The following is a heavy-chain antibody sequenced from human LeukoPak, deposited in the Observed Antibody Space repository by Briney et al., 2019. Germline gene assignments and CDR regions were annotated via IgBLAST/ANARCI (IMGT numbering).Heavy chain of an antibody. CDR2: IYISGTT. J-gene: IGHJ4*02. D-gene: IGHD4-17*01. Sequence: SETLSLTCTISGASLSTYYWTWIRQPAGKGLEWIGRIYISGTTNYNPSLKSRVTMSVDTSKNQFSLKLSSVTAADTAVYYCARGYGDYVGIENYFDYWGQGTLVTVSS. CDR3: ARGYGDYVGIENYFDY. CDR1: GASLSTYY. V-gene: IGHV4-4*07.